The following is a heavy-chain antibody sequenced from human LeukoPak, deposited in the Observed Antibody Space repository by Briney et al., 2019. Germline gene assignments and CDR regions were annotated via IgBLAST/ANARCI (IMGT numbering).Heavy chain of an antibody. Sequence: SETLSLTCTVSGCSIDSYSYHWGWIRQPPGNGLEWIGSIYYSGKTCDNPSLQSRVTISLATSKTQFSLNLGSVTAADTAVYYCARVGRNGGWHFDYWGQGTLVTVSS. V-gene: IGHV4-39*07. CDR2: IYYSGKT. D-gene: IGHD6-19*01. J-gene: IGHJ4*02. CDR1: GCSIDSYSYH. CDR3: ARVGRNGGWHFDY.